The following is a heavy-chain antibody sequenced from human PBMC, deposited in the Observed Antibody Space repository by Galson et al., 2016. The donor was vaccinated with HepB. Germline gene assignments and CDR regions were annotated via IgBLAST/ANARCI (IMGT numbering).Heavy chain of an antibody. Sequence: TLSLTCTVSGGSISSGGYYWSWIRQHPGKGLEWIGYIHYSGSTYYNPSLKSRLTLSVDMSKNHFSMDLSSVTAADTAVYYCATKVVGPTTGHFVYWGQGTLVTVSS. V-gene: IGHV4-31*03. CDR1: GGSISSGGYY. CDR3: ATKVVGPTTGHFVY. J-gene: IGHJ4*02. CDR2: IHYSGST. D-gene: IGHD1-26*01.